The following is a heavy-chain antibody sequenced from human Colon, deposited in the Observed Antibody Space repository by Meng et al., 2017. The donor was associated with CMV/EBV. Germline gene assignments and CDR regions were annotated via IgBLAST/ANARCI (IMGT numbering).Heavy chain of an antibody. CDR3: AKCISSCQTRAFDM. CDR1: GFAFSSFA. Sequence: GESLKISCAASGFAFSSFALSWVRQAPGKGLEWVSGISGGGATTYYADSLKGRFTMSRDNSKNTLYLQMNSLRVEDTAIYYCAKCISSCQTRAFDMWGQGTMVTVSS. D-gene: IGHD2-15*01. CDR2: ISGGGATT. V-gene: IGHV3-23*01. J-gene: IGHJ3*02.